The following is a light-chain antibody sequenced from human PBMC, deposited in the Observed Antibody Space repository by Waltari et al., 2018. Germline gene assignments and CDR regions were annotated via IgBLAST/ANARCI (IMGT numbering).Light chain of an antibody. Sequence: EIVLTQSPATLSMSPGERATLSCRASQSVSSYLAWYQQKPGHAPRLLIDDASNRANGILARFSGSGSVTDFTLTISRLEPEDFAVYYCQQRSNWPLTFGGGTKVEIK. J-gene: IGKJ4*01. CDR1: QSVSSY. CDR2: DAS. V-gene: IGKV3-11*01. CDR3: QQRSNWPLT.